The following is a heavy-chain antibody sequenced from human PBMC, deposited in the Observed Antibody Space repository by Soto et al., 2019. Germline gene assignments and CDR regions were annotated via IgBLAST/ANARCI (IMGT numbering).Heavy chain of an antibody. CDR1: GGTFSSYT. D-gene: IGHD3-10*01. Sequence: QVQVVQSGAEVKKPGSSVKVSCKASGGTFSSYTITWVRQAPGQGLEWLGRIIPIFGVTNYALKFQDRLTMSADRPTTTAYMELSSLTSADTAVYYCVRDWESTTQTWGFGDSWGQGTLVTVSS. V-gene: IGHV1-69*04. J-gene: IGHJ4*02. CDR3: VRDWESTTQTWGFGDS. CDR2: IIPIFGVT.